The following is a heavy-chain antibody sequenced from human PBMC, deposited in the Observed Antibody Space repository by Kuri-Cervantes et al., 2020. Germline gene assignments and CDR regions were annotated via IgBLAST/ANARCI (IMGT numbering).Heavy chain of an antibody. Sequence: ASVKVSCKASGFTLTSYYMHWVRQAPGQGLEWMGIINPSGGSTSYAQKFQGRVTMTRDTSTSTAYMELSSLRSEDTAVYYCASMTGLEIGFDYWGQGTLVTVSS. V-gene: IGHV1-46*01. D-gene: IGHD1-1*01. CDR1: GFTLTSYY. CDR3: ASMTGLEIGFDY. CDR2: INPSGGST. J-gene: IGHJ4*02.